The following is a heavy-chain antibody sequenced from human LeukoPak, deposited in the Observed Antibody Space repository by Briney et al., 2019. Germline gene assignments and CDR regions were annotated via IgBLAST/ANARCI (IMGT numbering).Heavy chain of an antibody. CDR3: AKDRVVDRYNGLDV. J-gene: IGHJ6*02. D-gene: IGHD2-15*01. V-gene: IGHV3-23*01. CDR1: RFTFNKFA. CDR2: ISDSAGTT. Sequence: GGSLRLSCAASRFTFNKFAMSWVRQAPGKGLEWVSAISDSAGTTNYADSVKGRFSISRDNSKNTLYLQMNSLRAEDTAVYYCAKDRVVDRYNGLDVWGRGTTVTVSS.